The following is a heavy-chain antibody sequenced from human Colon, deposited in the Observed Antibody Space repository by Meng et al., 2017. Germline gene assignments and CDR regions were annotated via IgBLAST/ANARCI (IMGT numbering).Heavy chain of an antibody. CDR3: ARTRYSNTNGLYEFGS. D-gene: IGHD2-8*01. CDR1: GYSIGSEYS. V-gene: IGHV4-38-2*02. Sequence: GSLRLSCIVSGYSIGSEYSWGWIRQSPGKGLEWIGSIFHSGSTYFNPSLKSRVTMSLDTSENQFSLRLSSVNAADSAVYYCARTRYSNTNGLYEFGSWGQGALVTVSS. J-gene: IGHJ4*02. CDR2: IFHSGST.